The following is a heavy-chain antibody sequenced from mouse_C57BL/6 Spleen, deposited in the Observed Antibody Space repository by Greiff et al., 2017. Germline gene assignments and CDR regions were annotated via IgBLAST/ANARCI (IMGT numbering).Heavy chain of an antibody. D-gene: IGHD1-1*01. CDR1: GYTFTDYN. Sequence: VQLQQSGPELVKPGASVKIPCKASGYTFTDYNMDWVKQSHGKSLEWIGDINPNNGGTIYNQKFKGKATLTVDTSSSTAYMELRSLTSEDTAVYYCARFPLYGSSYWYFDVWGTGTTVTVSS. CDR2: INPNNGGT. CDR3: ARFPLYGSSYWYFDV. J-gene: IGHJ1*03. V-gene: IGHV1-18*01.